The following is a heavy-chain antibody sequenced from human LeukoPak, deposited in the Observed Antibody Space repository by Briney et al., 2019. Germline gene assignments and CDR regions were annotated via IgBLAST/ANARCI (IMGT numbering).Heavy chain of an antibody. D-gene: IGHD3-22*01. CDR1: GGSFSGYY. CDR2: INHSGST. J-gene: IGHJ5*02. CDR3: ARGSVGYYDSSGYYL. Sequence: PSETLSLTCAVYGGSFSGYYWSWLRQPPGKGLEWIGEINHSGSTNYNPSLKSRVTISVDTSKNQFSLKLSSVTAADTAVYYCARGSVGYYDSSGYYLWGQGTLVTVSS. V-gene: IGHV4-34*01.